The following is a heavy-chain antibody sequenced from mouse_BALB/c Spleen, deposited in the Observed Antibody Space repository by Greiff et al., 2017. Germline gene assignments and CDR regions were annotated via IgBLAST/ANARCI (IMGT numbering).Heavy chain of an antibody. Sequence: EVKLQESGGGLVQPGGSLKLSCAASGFTFSSYGMSWVRQTPDKRLELVATINSNGGSTYYPDSVKGRFTISRDNAKNTLYLQMSSLKSEDTAMYYCARDDYDGAWFAYWGQGTLVTVSA. J-gene: IGHJ3*01. V-gene: IGHV5-6-3*01. CDR1: GFTFSSYG. CDR2: INSNGGST. D-gene: IGHD2-4*01. CDR3: ARDDYDGAWFAY.